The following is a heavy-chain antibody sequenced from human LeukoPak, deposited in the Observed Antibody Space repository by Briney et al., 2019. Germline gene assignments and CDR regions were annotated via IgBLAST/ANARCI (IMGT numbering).Heavy chain of an antibody. Sequence: SQTLSLTCALSGDSVSSNSVTWNWIRQSPSRGLEWLGRTYYRSTWYNDYAVSVRGRITVNPDTSKNQFALHLNSVTPEDTAVYYCARRLTQYDCFDPWGQGILVTVSS. J-gene: IGHJ5*02. CDR1: GDSVSSNSVT. CDR2: TYYRSTWYN. V-gene: IGHV6-1*01. D-gene: IGHD2-2*01. CDR3: ARRLTQYDCFDP.